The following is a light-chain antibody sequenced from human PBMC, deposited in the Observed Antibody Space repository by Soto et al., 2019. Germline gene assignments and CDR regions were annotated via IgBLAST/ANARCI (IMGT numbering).Light chain of an antibody. V-gene: IGLV2-14*01. CDR3: SSYTSSSTLV. Sequence: LAQPASVSGSPGQSITISCTGTSCDVGGYNYVSWYQQHPGKAPKLMIYDVSNRPSGVSNRFSGSKSGNTASLTISGLQAEDEADYYCSSYTSSSTLVFGTGTKVTVL. J-gene: IGLJ1*01. CDR1: SCDVGGYNY. CDR2: DVS.